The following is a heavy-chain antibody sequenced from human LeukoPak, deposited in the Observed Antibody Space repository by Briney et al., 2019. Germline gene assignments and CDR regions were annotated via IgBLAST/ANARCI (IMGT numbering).Heavy chain of an antibody. CDR3: AKDLHDYVWGSPIDY. CDR1: GFTVSSYA. CDR2: ISGSGGST. D-gene: IGHD3-16*01. Sequence: GGSLRLSCAASGFTVSSYAMSWVRQAPGKGLEWVSGISGSGGSTYHADSVKGRFSISRDNSKNTLYLQMNSLRAEDTAVYYCAKDLHDYVWGSPIDYWGQGTLVTVSS. V-gene: IGHV3-23*01. J-gene: IGHJ4*02.